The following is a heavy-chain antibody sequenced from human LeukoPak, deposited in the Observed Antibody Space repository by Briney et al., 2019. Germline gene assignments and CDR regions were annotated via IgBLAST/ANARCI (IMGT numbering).Heavy chain of an antibody. D-gene: IGHD2-2*01. CDR3: ARDRCSSTICNFDY. V-gene: IGHV3-30*03. CDR1: GFTFSNYG. Sequence: GGSLRLSCAAPGFTFSNYGMHWVRQAQGKGLEWVAVTSYDGSNKKYVDSVKGRFSISRDDSKNTLYLQMNSLRPEDTAVYYCARDRCSSTICNFDYWGQGTLVTVSS. CDR2: TSYDGSNK. J-gene: IGHJ4*02.